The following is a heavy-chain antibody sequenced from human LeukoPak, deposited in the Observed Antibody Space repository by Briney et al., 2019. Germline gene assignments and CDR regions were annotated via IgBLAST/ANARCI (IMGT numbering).Heavy chain of an antibody. CDR1: GYTFTSYG. J-gene: IGHJ6*04. D-gene: IGHD2-2*02. Sequence: ASVKVSSKASGYTFTSYGISWVRQAPGQGLEWMGWISAYNGNTNYAQKLQGRVTMTTDTSTSTAYMELRSLRSDDTAVYYCARDRDIVVVPAAICPLDVWGKGTTVTVSS. CDR3: ARDRDIVVVPAAICPLDV. V-gene: IGHV1-18*01. CDR2: ISAYNGNT.